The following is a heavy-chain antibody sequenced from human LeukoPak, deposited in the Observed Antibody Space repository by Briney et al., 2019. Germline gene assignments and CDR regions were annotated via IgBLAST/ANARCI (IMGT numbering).Heavy chain of an antibody. J-gene: IGHJ6*03. Sequence: ASVKDSCKASGYTFTSYDINWVRQATGQGLEWIGWMNPNSGNTGYAQKFQGRVTMTRNTSISTAYMELSSLRSEDTAVYYCARGSSNSSSWYVPFAYYYYYMDVWGKGTTVTVSS. CDR2: MNPNSGNT. CDR1: GYTFTSYD. CDR3: ARGSSNSSSWYVPFAYYYYYMDV. D-gene: IGHD6-13*01. V-gene: IGHV1-8*01.